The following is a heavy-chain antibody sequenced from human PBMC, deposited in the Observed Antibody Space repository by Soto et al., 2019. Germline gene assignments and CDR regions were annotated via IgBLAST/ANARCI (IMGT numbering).Heavy chain of an antibody. D-gene: IGHD6-13*01. Sequence: ASVKVASKASGVTFTSTTMRWVRQARGKRLEWIGWIVVGSGNTNYAQKFQERVTITRDMSTSTAYMELSSLRSEDTAVYYCAASGYSSSPGGEFFDYWGQGTLVTVSS. V-gene: IGHV1-58*02. J-gene: IGHJ4*02. CDR1: GVTFTSTT. CDR3: AASGYSSSPGGEFFDY. CDR2: IVVGSGNT.